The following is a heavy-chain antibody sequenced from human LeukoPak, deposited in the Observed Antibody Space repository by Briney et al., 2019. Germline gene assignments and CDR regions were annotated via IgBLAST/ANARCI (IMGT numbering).Heavy chain of an antibody. CDR1: GGSISGYY. V-gene: IGHV4-34*01. CDR2: INHSGST. J-gene: IGHJ4*02. Sequence: SETLSLTCTVSGGSISGYYWSWIRQPPGKGLEWIGEINHSGSTNYNPSLKSRVTISVDTSKNQFSLKLSSVTAADTAVYYCAREPRVRWLQGANSFDYWGQGTLVTVSS. CDR3: AREPRVRWLQGANSFDY. D-gene: IGHD5-24*01.